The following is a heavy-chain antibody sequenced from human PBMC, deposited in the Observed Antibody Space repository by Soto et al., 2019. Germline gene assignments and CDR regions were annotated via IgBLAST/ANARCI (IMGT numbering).Heavy chain of an antibody. CDR3: VRGQRGGFDL. J-gene: IGHJ3*01. CDR1: GVTFSNYA. D-gene: IGHD2-15*01. V-gene: IGHV3-74*01. CDR2: IQNDASLT. Sequence: GGSLRLSCAASGVTFSNYAMSWVRQVPGKGLLWVSHIQNDASLTTYADSVKGRFIISRDNAKNTLYLQMNGLRVEDTAVYFCVRGQRGGFDLWGQGTMVTVSS.